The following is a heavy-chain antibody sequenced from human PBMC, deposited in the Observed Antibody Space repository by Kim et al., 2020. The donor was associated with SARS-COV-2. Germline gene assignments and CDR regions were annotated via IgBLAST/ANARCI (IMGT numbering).Heavy chain of an antibody. D-gene: IGHD3-22*01. CDR2: ISYDGSNK. Sequence: GGSLRLSCAASGFTFSSYGMHWVRQAPGKGLEWVAVISYDGSNKYYADSVKGRFTISRDNSKNTLYLQMNSLRAEDTAVYYCARDFRGGGLDYYDSSGYGDYWGQGTLVTVSS. CDR1: GFTFSSYG. CDR3: ARDFRGGGLDYYDSSGYGDY. V-gene: IGHV3-33*05. J-gene: IGHJ4*02.